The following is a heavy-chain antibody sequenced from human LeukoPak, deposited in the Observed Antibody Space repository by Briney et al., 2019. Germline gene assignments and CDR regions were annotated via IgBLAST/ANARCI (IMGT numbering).Heavy chain of an antibody. Sequence: PETLSLTCTVSGGSISSDYWSWIRQPPGKGLEWIGYIYYTGSTNYNPSLKSRVTISVDTSKNQFSLKLSSVTAADTAVYYCARSRQYYYDSSGYYYVDPTPGWFDPWGQGTLVTVSS. CDR1: GGSISSDY. CDR2: IYYTGST. CDR3: ARSRQYYYDSSGYYYVDPTPGWFDP. V-gene: IGHV4-59*01. D-gene: IGHD3-22*01. J-gene: IGHJ5*02.